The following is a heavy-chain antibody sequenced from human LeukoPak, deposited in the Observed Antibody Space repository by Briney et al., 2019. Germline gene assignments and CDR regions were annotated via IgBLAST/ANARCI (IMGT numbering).Heavy chain of an antibody. CDR2: ISGSGGST. D-gene: IGHD2-15*01. V-gene: IGHV3-23*01. Sequence: GGSLRLSCAASGFTFSSYAMSWVRQAPGKVLEWVSAISGSGGSTYYADSVKGRFTISRDNSKNTLYLQMNSLRAEDTAVYYCAKDGSSIPLGFDYWGQGTLVTVSS. J-gene: IGHJ4*02. CDR3: AKDGSSIPLGFDY. CDR1: GFTFSSYA.